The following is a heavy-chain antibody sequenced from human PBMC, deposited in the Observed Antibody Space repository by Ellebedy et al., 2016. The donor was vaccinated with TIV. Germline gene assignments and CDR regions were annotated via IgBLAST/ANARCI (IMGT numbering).Heavy chain of an antibody. Sequence: MPSETLSLTCTVSDCSIISSSYFWGWIRQPPGKGLEWIGSIYFSGSTHSNPSRKSRVTISVDTSKNQFSLKLRSVTAADTAVYYCAREAVAGEWFDPWGQGTLVTVSS. V-gene: IGHV4-39*07. J-gene: IGHJ5*02. D-gene: IGHD6-19*01. CDR1: DCSIISSSYF. CDR2: IYFSGST. CDR3: AREAVAGEWFDP.